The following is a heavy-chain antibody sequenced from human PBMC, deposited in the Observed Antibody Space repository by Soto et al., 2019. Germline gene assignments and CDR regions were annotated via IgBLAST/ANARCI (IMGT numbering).Heavy chain of an antibody. J-gene: IGHJ6*02. CDR1: GYTFTSYD. V-gene: IGHV1-8*01. CDR3: AREYYYDRVEGPMDV. CDR2: MNPNSGNT. D-gene: IGHD3-22*01. Sequence: QVQLVQSGAEVKKPGASVKVSCKASGYTFTSYDINWVLQATGQGLEWMGWMNPNSGNTGYAQKFQGRVTMTRNTSISTAYMELSSLRSEDTAVYYCAREYYYDRVEGPMDVWGQGTTVTVSS.